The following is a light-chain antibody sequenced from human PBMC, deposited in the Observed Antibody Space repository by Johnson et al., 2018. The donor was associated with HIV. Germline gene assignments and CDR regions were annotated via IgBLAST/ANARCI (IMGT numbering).Light chain of an antibody. CDR2: DTI. CDR1: SSNIGSHY. CDR3: GTWDSSLSVYV. V-gene: IGLV1-51*01. Sequence: QSVLTQPPSVSAAPGQKVTISCSGSSSNIGSHYVSWYQQVPGTAPRLVIYDTIKRHSGIPDRFSGSKSGTSVTLDITGLQTGDEADYYCGTWDSSLSVYVFGTPTKVSVL. J-gene: IGLJ1*01.